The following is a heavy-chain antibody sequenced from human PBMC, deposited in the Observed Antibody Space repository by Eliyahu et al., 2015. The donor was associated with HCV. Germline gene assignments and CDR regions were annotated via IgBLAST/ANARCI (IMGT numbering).Heavy chain of an antibody. CDR2: IRSKSNDYAT. V-gene: IGHV3-73*01. D-gene: IGHD3-10*01. J-gene: IGHJ4*02. CDR1: GFXFSGSA. Sequence: EVQLVESGGGLVQPGGSLKLSCAASGFXFSGSAMHWVRQASGKGLEWVGRIRSKSNDYATAYDASVKGRFTISRDDSKNTAYLQMNSLKSEDTAVYYCVGSVHGYWGQGTLVTVSS. CDR3: VGSVHGY.